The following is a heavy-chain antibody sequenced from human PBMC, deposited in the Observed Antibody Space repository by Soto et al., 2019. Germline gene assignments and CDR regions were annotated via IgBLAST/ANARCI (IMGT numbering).Heavy chain of an antibody. V-gene: IGHV3-48*01. Sequence: EVQLVESGGGLVQPGGSLRLSCAASGFTFSSYSMNWVRQAPGKGLEWVSYISSSSSTIYYADSVKGRFTISRDNAKTSLYRQMNSLRAEDTAVYYCASKSAEWLLFASWGQGTLVTVSS. CDR1: GFTFSSYS. J-gene: IGHJ4*02. D-gene: IGHD5-12*01. CDR3: ASKSAEWLLFAS. CDR2: ISSSSSTI.